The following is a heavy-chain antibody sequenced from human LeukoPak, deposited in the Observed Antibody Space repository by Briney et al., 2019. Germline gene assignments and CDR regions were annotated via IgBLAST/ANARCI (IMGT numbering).Heavy chain of an antibody. CDR1: GGSFSGYY. Sequence: SETLSLTCAVYGGSFSGYYWSWIRQPPGKGLEWIGEINHSGSTNYNPSLKSRVTISVDTSKNQFSLKLSSVTAADTAVYYCARSSGSYFGLWRSGFDYWGQGTLVTVSS. CDR3: ARSSGSYFGLWRSGFDY. J-gene: IGHJ4*02. CDR2: INHSGST. V-gene: IGHV4-34*01. D-gene: IGHD1-26*01.